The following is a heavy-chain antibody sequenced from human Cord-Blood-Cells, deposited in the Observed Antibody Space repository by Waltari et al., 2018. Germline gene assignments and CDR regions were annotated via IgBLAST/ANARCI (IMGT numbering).Heavy chain of an antibody. CDR2: INHSGST. J-gene: IGHJ4*02. CDR1: GGSFRGYY. D-gene: IGHD3-3*01. V-gene: IGHV4-34*01. CDR3: AGNYDFCGGYYY. Sequence: QVQLQQWGAGLLKPSETLSLTCAVYGGSFRGYYWSWIRQPPGKGLEWIGEINHSGSTNYNPSHKSRVTTSVDTSTSQFSMALSSVSAADTAVYYCAGNYDFCGGYYYWGQGTLVSVSS.